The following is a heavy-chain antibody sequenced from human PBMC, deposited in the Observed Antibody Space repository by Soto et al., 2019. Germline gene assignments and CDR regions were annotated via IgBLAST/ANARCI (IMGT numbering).Heavy chain of an antibody. CDR1: GFIFSNSA. Sequence: GGSLRLSCAGSGFIFSNSAFHWVRQAPGKGLEWVALISYDGNNKYYADSVKGRFTISRDNSKNTLYLQMHSLRADDTAVYYCAREVASYDRSGFFDYWGQGALVTVS. CDR2: ISYDGNNK. V-gene: IGHV3-30-3*01. CDR3: AREVASYDRSGFFDY. J-gene: IGHJ4*02. D-gene: IGHD3-22*01.